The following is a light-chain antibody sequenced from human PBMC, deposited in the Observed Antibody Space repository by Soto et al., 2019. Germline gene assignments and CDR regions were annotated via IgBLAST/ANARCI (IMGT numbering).Light chain of an antibody. Sequence: DIQMTQSPSTLSASVGDRVTITCRASQSISSWLAWYQQKPGKAPKLLIYDASSLESGVPSRFSGSGSGTEFTLTISSLQPDDFATYYCQQYNSYSRTFGKGTKADIK. CDR1: QSISSW. CDR3: QQYNSYSRT. J-gene: IGKJ1*01. V-gene: IGKV1-5*01. CDR2: DAS.